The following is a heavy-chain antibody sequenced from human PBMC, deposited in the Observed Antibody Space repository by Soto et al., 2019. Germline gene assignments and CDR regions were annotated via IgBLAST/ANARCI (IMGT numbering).Heavy chain of an antibody. D-gene: IGHD3-10*01. CDR3: ARDAGSSPPDY. Sequence: GSLRLSCAASGFTFSSYGMHWVRQAPGKGLEWVAVIWYDGSNKYYADSVKGRFTISRDNSKNTLYLQMNSLRAEDTAVYYCARDAGSSPPDYWGQGTLVTVSS. J-gene: IGHJ4*02. CDR1: GFTFSSYG. V-gene: IGHV3-33*01. CDR2: IWYDGSNK.